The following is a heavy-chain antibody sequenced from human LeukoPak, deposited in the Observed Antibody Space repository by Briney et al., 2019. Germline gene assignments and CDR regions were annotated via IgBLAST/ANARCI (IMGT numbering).Heavy chain of an antibody. CDR1: GGSFSGYY. CDR3: AREGSSSLMFDY. J-gene: IGHJ4*02. D-gene: IGHD6-6*01. Sequence: SETLSLTCAVYGGSFSGYYWSWIRQPPGKGLEWIGEINHSGSTNYNPSLESRVTISVDTSKNQFSLKLSSVTAADTAVYYCAREGSSSLMFDYWGQGTLVTVXS. V-gene: IGHV4-34*01. CDR2: INHSGST.